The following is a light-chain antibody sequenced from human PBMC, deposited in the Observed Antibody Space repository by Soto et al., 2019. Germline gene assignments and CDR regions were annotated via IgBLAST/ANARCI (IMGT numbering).Light chain of an antibody. V-gene: IGKV3-20*01. CDR2: GAS. CDR3: QQYGGSPRGT. CDR1: QVVTSNY. Sequence: EIVLTQSPGTLSLSPGERATLSCRASQVVTSNYLAWYQQKPGQAPRLLIYGASSRATGIPDRFSGSGIGTDFTLTISRLQPEDFAVYYCQQYGGSPRGTFGAGTKVEIK. J-gene: IGKJ4*01.